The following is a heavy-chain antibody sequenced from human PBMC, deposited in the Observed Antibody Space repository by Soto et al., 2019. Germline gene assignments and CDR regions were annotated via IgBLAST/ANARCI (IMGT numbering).Heavy chain of an antibody. D-gene: IGHD2-2*01. CDR3: ATESGRNCISTSCHWMDV. V-gene: IGHV1-69*06. J-gene: IGHJ6*02. Sequence: GASVKVSCKASGGTFSNYVISWVRQAPGQGLDWMGRLSPIFGTANYAQKFQGRVTITADKSADKSTSTAYMELRSLRPDDTAVYYCATESGRNCISTSCHWMDVWGQGTTVTVSS. CDR2: LSPIFGTA. CDR1: GGTFSNYV.